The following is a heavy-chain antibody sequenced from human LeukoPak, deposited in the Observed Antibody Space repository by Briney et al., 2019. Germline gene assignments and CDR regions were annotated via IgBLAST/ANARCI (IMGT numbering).Heavy chain of an antibody. CDR1: GFTFSSYE. Sequence: GGSLRLSCAASGFTFSSYEMNWVRQAPGKGLEWVANIKQEGSEKYYVDSVKGRFTISRDNAKNSLYLQMNSLRAEDTAVYYCARDPLWFGESYWGQGTLVTVSS. J-gene: IGHJ4*02. D-gene: IGHD3-10*01. V-gene: IGHV3-7*01. CDR3: ARDPLWFGESY. CDR2: IKQEGSEK.